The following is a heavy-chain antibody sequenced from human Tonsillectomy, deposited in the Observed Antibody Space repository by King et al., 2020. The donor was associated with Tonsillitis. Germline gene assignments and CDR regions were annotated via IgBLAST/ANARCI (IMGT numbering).Heavy chain of an antibody. V-gene: IGHV4-30-4*01. Sequence: QLQESGPGLVKPSQTLSLICSVSGGSIRTGDFYWSWILQPPGKGLEWIGYIYYSGTTYDNPSLQGRVSMSVDASRNQFSLKLRSVTAADTAVYYCARGEGTTGGFDYWGQGTLVTVSS. D-gene: IGHD1-7*01. CDR1: GGSIRTGDFY. CDR3: ARGEGTTGGFDY. J-gene: IGHJ4*02. CDR2: IYYSGTT.